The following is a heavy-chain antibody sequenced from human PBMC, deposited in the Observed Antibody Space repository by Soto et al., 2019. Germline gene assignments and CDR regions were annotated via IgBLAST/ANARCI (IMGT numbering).Heavy chain of an antibody. J-gene: IGHJ3*02. D-gene: IGHD6-6*01. CDR1: GGSIGGYY. CDR2: IYYSGST. Sequence: SETLSLTCTVSGGSIGGYYWSWIRQSPGKGLEWIGNIYYSGSTLYNTSLKSRVTISLDTSKNQFSLKVTSVTPADTAVYFCARVGQSIAARRGFDIWGQGTMVTVSS. CDR3: ARVGQSIAARRGFDI. V-gene: IGHV4-59*01.